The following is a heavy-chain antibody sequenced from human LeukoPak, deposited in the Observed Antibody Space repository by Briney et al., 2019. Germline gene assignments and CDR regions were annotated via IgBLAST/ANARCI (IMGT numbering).Heavy chain of an antibody. CDR2: LWYDGSNK. Sequence: GGSLRLSCAASGFSFSSYGMHWVRQAPGKGLEWVAVLWYDGSNKCYADSVKGRFTISRDNSKNRLYLQMNSLRAEDTAVYYCARDSGAAMTYFDHWGQGTLVTVSS. J-gene: IGHJ4*02. V-gene: IGHV3-33*01. CDR1: GFSFSSYG. CDR3: ARDSGAAMTYFDH. D-gene: IGHD5-18*01.